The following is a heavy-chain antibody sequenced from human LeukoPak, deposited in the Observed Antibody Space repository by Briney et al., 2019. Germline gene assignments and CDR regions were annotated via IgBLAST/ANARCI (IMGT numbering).Heavy chain of an antibody. J-gene: IGHJ3*02. V-gene: IGHV3-30-3*01. Sequence: PGGSLRLSCAASGITLSSYDMHWVRQAPGKALEWVAVISYDGSNKDYADSVKGRFTISRDNSKNTLDLQVNSLRAEDTAVYYCAKDRGVWAFDIWGQGTMVTVSS. CDR2: ISYDGSNK. D-gene: IGHD3-10*01. CDR3: AKDRGVWAFDI. CDR1: GITLSSYD.